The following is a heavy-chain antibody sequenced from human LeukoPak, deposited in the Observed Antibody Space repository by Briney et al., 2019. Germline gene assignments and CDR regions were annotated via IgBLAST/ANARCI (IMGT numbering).Heavy chain of an antibody. CDR1: GFTFSSYW. Sequence: GGSLRLSCAASGFTFSSYWMHWVRQAPGKGLVWVSRINSDVSSTSYADSVKGRFTISRDNAKNSLYLQMNSLRAEDTAVYYCAREPYYYDSSGPPLDFDYWGQGTLVTVSS. V-gene: IGHV3-74*01. CDR3: AREPYYYDSSGPPLDFDY. J-gene: IGHJ4*02. CDR2: INSDVSST. D-gene: IGHD3-22*01.